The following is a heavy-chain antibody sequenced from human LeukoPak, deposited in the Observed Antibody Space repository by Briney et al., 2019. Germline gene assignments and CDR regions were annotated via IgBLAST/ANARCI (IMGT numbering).Heavy chain of an antibody. CDR2: ISSLSSYI. J-gene: IGHJ4*02. CDR3: ARDLEYGTRSLFVL. V-gene: IGHV3-21*01. CDR1: GFTFSNYS. Sequence: AGGSLRLSCAASGFTFSNYSMNWVRQAPGKGLEWVSSISSLSSYIYYADSLKGRFTISRDNAKNSLYLQMNSLRDEDTAVYYCARDLEYGTRSLFVLWGQGTLVTVSS. D-gene: IGHD1-1*01.